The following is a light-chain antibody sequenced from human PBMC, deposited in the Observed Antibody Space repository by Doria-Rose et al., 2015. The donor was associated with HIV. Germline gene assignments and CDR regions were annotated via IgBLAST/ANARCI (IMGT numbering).Light chain of an antibody. CDR3: QQYYDTPS. CDR2: WAS. V-gene: IGKV4-1*01. Sequence: DIRVTQSPESLGMSLGERATLNCKSNQSLLYTSKNYLAWYQQKPGQPPKLLIYWASTRQPGVPARFSGSGSGTDFTPTISSLEAEDVAVYYCQQYYDTPSFGPGTTVDIK. J-gene: IGKJ3*01. CDR1: QSLLYTSKNY.